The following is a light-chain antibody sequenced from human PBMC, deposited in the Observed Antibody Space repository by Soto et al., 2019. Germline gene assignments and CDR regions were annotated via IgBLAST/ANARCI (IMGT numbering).Light chain of an antibody. Sequence: QAVLTQPPSASGSPGQSVTISCTVTSSDVGGYNYVSWYQQNPGKVPKLMIYEVNKRPSGVPDRFSGSKSGNTASLTVSGLEAEDEADYYCTSYAGGNNVFGTGTKLTVL. CDR1: SSDVGGYNY. V-gene: IGLV2-8*01. CDR2: EVN. J-gene: IGLJ1*01. CDR3: TSYAGGNNV.